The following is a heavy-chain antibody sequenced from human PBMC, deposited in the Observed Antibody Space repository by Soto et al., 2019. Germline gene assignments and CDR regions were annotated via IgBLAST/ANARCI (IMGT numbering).Heavy chain of an antibody. CDR3: ARTPLL. Sequence: QVQLQESGPGLVKPSQTLSLTCTVSGGSISSGGYYWSWIRQHPGKGLEWIGYIYYSGSTNYNPXLXSXXTISVDTSKNKFPLELSAVTAGDTAVYYCARTPLLWGQGTLVTVSS. CDR2: IYYSGST. D-gene: IGHD1-26*01. J-gene: IGHJ4*02. V-gene: IGHV4-31*01. CDR1: GGSISSGGYY.